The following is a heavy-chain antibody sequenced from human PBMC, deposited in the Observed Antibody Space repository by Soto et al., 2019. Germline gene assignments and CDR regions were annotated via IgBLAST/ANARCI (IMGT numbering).Heavy chain of an antibody. CDR1: GGSISSYY. V-gene: IGHV4-59*01. D-gene: IGHD6-19*01. Sequence: TCTVSGGSISSYYWSWIRQPPGKGLEWIGCFYYSGSTNYNPSLKSRVTISVDTSKKQFSLKLSSVTAADTAVYYCARGGWKLFDYWGQGTLVTVSS. CDR3: ARGGWKLFDY. CDR2: FYYSGST. J-gene: IGHJ4*02.